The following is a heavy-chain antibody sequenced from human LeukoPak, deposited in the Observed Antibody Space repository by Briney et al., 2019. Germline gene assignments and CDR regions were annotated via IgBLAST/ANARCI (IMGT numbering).Heavy chain of an antibody. CDR2: IYYSGST. CDR3: ARVLRGAFDI. V-gene: IGHV4-31*03. D-gene: IGHD1-26*01. Sequence: SQTLSLTCTVSGPSISSGGYYWGWLGQHPGKGLEWIGYIYYSGSTYYNPSLKSRVTISVDTSKNQFSVKLSSVTAADTAVYYCARVLRGAFDIWGEGTTVSVSS. J-gene: IGHJ3*02. CDR1: GPSISSGGYY.